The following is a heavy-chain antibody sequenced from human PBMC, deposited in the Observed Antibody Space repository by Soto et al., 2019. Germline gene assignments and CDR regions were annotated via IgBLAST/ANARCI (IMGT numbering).Heavy chain of an antibody. Sequence: QLQLQESGSGLVKPSQTLSLTCAVSGGSISSGGSSWSWIRQPPGMGLEWIGYIYHSGSTYYNPSRTRRVTISVDRSKNQFSLKLSSVTAADTAVYYCARAGDSSGPVALGYWGQGTLVTVSS. CDR3: ARAGDSSGPVALGY. CDR1: GGSISSGGSS. CDR2: IYHSGST. D-gene: IGHD6-19*01. V-gene: IGHV4-30-2*01. J-gene: IGHJ4*02.